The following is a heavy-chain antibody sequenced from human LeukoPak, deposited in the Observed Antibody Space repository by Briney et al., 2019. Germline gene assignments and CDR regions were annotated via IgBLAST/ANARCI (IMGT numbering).Heavy chain of an antibody. CDR1: GGSISSYY. CDR2: IYYSGST. CDR3: AREEPGVGYNY. D-gene: IGHD6-13*01. V-gene: IGHV4-59*01. Sequence: SETLSLTCTVSGGSISSYYWSWIRQPPGKGLEWIGYIYYSGSTNYNPSLKSRATISVDTPKNQFSLKLSSVTAADTAVYYCAREEPGVGYNYWGQGTLVTVSS. J-gene: IGHJ4*02.